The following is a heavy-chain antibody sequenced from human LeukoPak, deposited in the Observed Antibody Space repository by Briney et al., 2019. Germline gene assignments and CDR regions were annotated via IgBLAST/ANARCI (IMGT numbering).Heavy chain of an antibody. J-gene: IGHJ4*02. Sequence: PSETLSLTCSVSGGSISNYYWSWIRQPLGKGLEWIGCIRYSGSSNYNPSLKSRVTISLDTSKNQFSLKLSSVTAADTAVYYCARTAVADPLWGQGALVTVSS. CDR2: IRYSGSS. V-gene: IGHV4-59*01. CDR1: GGSISNYY. CDR3: ARTAVADPL. D-gene: IGHD6-13*01.